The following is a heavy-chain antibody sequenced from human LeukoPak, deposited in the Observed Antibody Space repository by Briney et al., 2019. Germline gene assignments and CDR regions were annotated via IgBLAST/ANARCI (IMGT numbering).Heavy chain of an antibody. CDR1: GYTFTSYG. D-gene: IGHD3-22*01. Sequence: ASVKVSCKASGYTFTSYGISWVRQAPGQGLEWMGWISAYNGNTKYAQKLQGRVTMTTDTSTSTACMELRSLRSDDTAVYYCARDLLYYDNSGKPPGDYWGQGTLVTVSS. CDR3: ARDLLYYDNSGKPPGDY. CDR2: ISAYNGNT. J-gene: IGHJ4*02. V-gene: IGHV1-18*01.